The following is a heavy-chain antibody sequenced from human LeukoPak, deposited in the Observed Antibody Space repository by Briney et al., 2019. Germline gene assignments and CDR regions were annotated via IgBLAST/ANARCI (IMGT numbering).Heavy chain of an antibody. J-gene: IGHJ6*03. CDR2: ITTSSSYI. V-gene: IGHV3-21*01. D-gene: IGHD1-26*01. CDR1: GFTFRHYA. CDR3: ASSPGSYRELYYYYYMDV. Sequence: GGSLRLSCVASGFTFRHYAMSWVRQAPGEGLEWVSSITTSSSYIYYAESVKGRFTISRDNAKNSLYLQMNSLRAEDTAVYYCASSPGSYRELYYYYYMDVWGKGTTVTVSS.